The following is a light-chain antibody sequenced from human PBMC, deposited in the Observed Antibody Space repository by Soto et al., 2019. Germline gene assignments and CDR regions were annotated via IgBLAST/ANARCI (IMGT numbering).Light chain of an antibody. V-gene: IGLV1-40*01. CDR1: SSNIGAGYD. CDR2: SDN. Sequence: QSVLTQPPSVSGAPGQRVTISCTGSSSNIGAGYDVHWYQQLPGTAPKLLIYSDNQRPSGIPDRFSGSKSGTSASLAISGLQSEDEAEYYCSAWDDSLNGPMFGGGTKVTVL. J-gene: IGLJ3*02. CDR3: SAWDDSLNGPM.